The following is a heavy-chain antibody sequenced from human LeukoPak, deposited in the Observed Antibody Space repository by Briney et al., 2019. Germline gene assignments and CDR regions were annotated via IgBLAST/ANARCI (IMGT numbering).Heavy chain of an antibody. D-gene: IGHD3-22*01. V-gene: IGHV1-46*01. CDR3: ARPHAGYDSSAYLDY. CDR2: INPRGGST. CDR1: GYTFTNNY. Sequence: ASVKVSCKASGYTFTNNYMHWVRQAPGQGPEWMGIINPRGGSTTYAQKFQGRVTMTRDTSTNTVYMELSSLRSEDTAVYYCARPHAGYDSSAYLDYWGQGPLVTVSS. J-gene: IGHJ4*02.